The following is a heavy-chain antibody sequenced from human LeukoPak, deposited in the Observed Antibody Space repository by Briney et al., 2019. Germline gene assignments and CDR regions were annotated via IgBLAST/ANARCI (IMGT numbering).Heavy chain of an antibody. CDR2: ISYDGSNK. D-gene: IGHD2-2*01. J-gene: IGHJ5*02. CDR3: ARDHDCSSTSCYLFSLGWFDP. Sequence: GGSLRLSCAASGFTVSSNYMSWIRQAPGKGLEWVAVISYDGSNKYYADSVKGRFTISRDNSKNTLYLQMDSLRAEDTAVYYCARDHDCSSTSCYLFSLGWFDPWGQGTLVTVSS. CDR1: GFTVSSNY. V-gene: IGHV3-30-3*01.